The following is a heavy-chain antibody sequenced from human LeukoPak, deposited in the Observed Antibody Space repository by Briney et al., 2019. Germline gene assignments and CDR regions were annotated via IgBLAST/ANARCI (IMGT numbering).Heavy chain of an antibody. CDR1: GGSISSSNW. CDR3: ATHRGIDFWSEDAFDI. Sequence: SETLSLTCAVSGGSISSSNWWSWVRQPPGKGLEWIGEIYHSGSTNYNPSLQRRVTISVDKSKNQFSLKLSSVTAADTAVYYSATHRGIDFWSEDAFDIWGQGTMVTVSS. V-gene: IGHV4-4*02. D-gene: IGHD3-3*01. CDR2: IYHSGST. J-gene: IGHJ3*02.